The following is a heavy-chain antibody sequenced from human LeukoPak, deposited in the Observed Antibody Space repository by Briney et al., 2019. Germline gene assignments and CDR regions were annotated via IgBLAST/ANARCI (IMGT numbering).Heavy chain of an antibody. J-gene: IGHJ3*02. CDR1: GYTFTSYA. CDR3: ARDFLEWGQPNQAGDAFDI. D-gene: IGHD3-3*01. V-gene: IGHV1-69*13. CDR2: IIPIFGAA. Sequence: ASVTVSCKASGYTFTSYAMNWVRQAPGQGLEWMGGIIPIFGAANYAQKFQGRVTITADESTITAYMELSSLRSEDTAVYYCARDFLEWGQPNQAGDAFDIWGQGTMVTVSS.